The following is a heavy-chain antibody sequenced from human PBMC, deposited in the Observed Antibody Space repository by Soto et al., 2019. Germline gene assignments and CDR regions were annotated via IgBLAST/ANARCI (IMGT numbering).Heavy chain of an antibody. Sequence: SVKVSCKFSVYSVAELSIHCVRQAPGKGLEWMGGFNPEDGEAIYAQKLQGRVTMTEDTSTDTAYMELSSLRSEDTGMYYCASRLGHFQHWGQGNLVIVSS. CDR2: FNPEDGEA. CDR3: ASRLGHFQH. J-gene: IGHJ1*01. V-gene: IGHV1-24*01. CDR1: VYSVAELS.